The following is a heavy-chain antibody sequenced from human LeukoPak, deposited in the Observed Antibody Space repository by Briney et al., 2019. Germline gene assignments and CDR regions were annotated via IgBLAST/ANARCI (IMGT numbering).Heavy chain of an antibody. CDR2: IWYDGSNK. D-gene: IGHD3-3*01. V-gene: IGHV3-33*06. J-gene: IGHJ3*02. Sequence: PGRSLRLSCAASGFTSSSYGMHWVRQAPGKGLEWVAVIWYDGSNKYYADSVKGRFTISRDNSKNTLYLQMNSLRAEDTAVYYCAKDWDSWSGYSAFDIWGQGTMVTVSS. CDR3: AKDWDSWSGYSAFDI. CDR1: GFTSSSYG.